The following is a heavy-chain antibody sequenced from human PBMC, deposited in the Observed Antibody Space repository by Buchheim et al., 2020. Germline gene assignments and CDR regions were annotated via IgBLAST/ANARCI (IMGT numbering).Heavy chain of an antibody. Sequence: QVQLVQSGAEVKKPGASVKVSCKASGYTFTGYYMHWVRQAPGQGLEWMGWINPNCGGTNYAQKFQGRVTMTRDTSISRTYLEMSRLRSEDTAVYYCARGVTGTTNYYYYGMDVWGQGTT. V-gene: IGHV1-2*02. CDR2: INPNCGGT. CDR1: GYTFTGYY. CDR3: ARGVTGTTNYYYYGMDV. D-gene: IGHD1-7*01. J-gene: IGHJ6*02.